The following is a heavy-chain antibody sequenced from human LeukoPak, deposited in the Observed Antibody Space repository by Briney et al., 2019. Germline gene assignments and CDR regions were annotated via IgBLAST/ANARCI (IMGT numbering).Heavy chain of an antibody. CDR2: IYYSGST. CDR1: GGSISSYY. D-gene: IGHD3-10*01. V-gene: IGHV4-59*01. Sequence: SETLSLTCTVSGGSISSYYWSWIRQLPGKGLEWIGYIYYSGSTNYNPSLKGRVTISVDTSKNQFSLKLSSVTAADTAVYYCARTPRDRGVITLDYWGQGTLVTVSS. J-gene: IGHJ4*02. CDR3: ARTPRDRGVITLDY.